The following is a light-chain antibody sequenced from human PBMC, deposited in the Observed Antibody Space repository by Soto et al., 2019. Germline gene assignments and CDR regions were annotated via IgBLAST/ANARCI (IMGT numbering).Light chain of an antibody. CDR3: QQHNDWPLT. CDR1: QSVSNN. J-gene: IGKJ4*01. Sequence: EIVMTQSPATLSVSPGERVTLSCRASQSVSNNLAWYQQKPGQAPRLLIYGATATATGIPARFSGSGSGTEFTLTISGLQSEDFAVYYCQQHNDWPLTFGGGTKVELK. CDR2: GAT. V-gene: IGKV3-15*01.